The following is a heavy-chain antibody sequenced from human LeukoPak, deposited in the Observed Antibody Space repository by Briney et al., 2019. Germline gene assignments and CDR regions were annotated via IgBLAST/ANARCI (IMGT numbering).Heavy chain of an antibody. J-gene: IGHJ6*02. CDR3: AKRGGSGGDDPYGMDV. CDR2: IIGSGGST. V-gene: IGHV3-23*01. Sequence: GGSLRLSCAASGFIFSSYDMSWVRQAPGKGLEWVSDIIGSGGSTYYADSVKGRFTISRVNSKNTLSLQMNSLRAEDTAVYYCAKRGGSGGDDPYGMDVWGQGTTVTVSS. D-gene: IGHD5-12*01. CDR1: GFIFSSYD.